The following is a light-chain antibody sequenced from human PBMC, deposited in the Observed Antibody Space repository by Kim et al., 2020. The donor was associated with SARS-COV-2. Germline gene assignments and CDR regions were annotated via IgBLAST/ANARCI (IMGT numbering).Light chain of an antibody. V-gene: IGLV1-47*01. J-gene: IGLJ3*02. CDR3: AAWDDSLSGNWV. CDR1: SSNIGSNY. Sequence: QRVTISCSGSSSNIGSNYVYWYQQLPGTAPKLLIYRNNQRPSGVPDRFSDSKSGTSASLAISGLRSEDEADYYCAAWDDSLSGNWVFGGGTQLTVL. CDR2: RNN.